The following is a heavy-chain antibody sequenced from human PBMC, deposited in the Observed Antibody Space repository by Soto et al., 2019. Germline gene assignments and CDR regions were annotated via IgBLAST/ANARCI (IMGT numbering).Heavy chain of an antibody. CDR2: MIPNIGKT. J-gene: IGHJ4*02. CDR3: ARGTMANDY. Sequence: GASVKVSCKASGGTFSSYTISWVRQAPGQGLEWMGRMIPNIGKTNYAQKFQGRVPMTRNTSISTAYMELSSLRSEDTAVYYCARGTMANDYWGQGTLVTVSS. CDR1: GGTFSSYT. V-gene: IGHV1-8*02. D-gene: IGHD3-10*01.